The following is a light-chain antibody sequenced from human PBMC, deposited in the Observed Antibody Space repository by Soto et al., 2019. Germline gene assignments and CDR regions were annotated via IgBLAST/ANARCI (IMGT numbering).Light chain of an antibody. V-gene: IGKV2-28*01. CDR2: KAS. Sequence: DIVMTQSPLSLPVTPGQRSSISCRCSQSLLHSNGYNYLAWYQQKKGKAPKLLIYKASTLETGVPSRLSGSGYGTEFTLSISSMQTDDFATYYCQEYNASSMTFGQGTRLEIK. CDR1: QSLLHSNGYNY. J-gene: IGKJ5*01. CDR3: QEYNASSMT.